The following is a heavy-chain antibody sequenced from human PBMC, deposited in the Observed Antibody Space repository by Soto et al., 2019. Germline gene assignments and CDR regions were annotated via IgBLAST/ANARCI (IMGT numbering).Heavy chain of an antibody. CDR3: ARDLASYGFYDY. CDR2: INPSGSVT. CDR1: GYTFTKYY. J-gene: IGHJ4*02. V-gene: IGHV1-46*01. Sequence: GASVKVSCKASGYTFTKYYIHWVRQAPGQGLDWMGIINPSGSVTTYAQKFQGRVTMTTATSTNTVYMELSSLTSEDTAVYYCARDLASYGFYDYWGQGAKVTVSS. D-gene: IGHD3-16*01.